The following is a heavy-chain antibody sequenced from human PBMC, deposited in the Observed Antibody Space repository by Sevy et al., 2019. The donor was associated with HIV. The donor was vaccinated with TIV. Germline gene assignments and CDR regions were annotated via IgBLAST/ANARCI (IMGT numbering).Heavy chain of an antibody. J-gene: IGHJ4*02. CDR1: GYTFTHYR. Sequence: ASVKVSCRTSGYTFTHYRLNWVRQAPGQGLEWMGWITTYNGYTYYAQQLQGRVTITRDTSTTTTYMDLRSLTSDDTAIYFCAGGDYAWDYWGQGTLVTVSS. V-gene: IGHV1-18*01. CDR3: AGGDYAWDY. CDR2: ITTYNGYT. D-gene: IGHD4-17*01.